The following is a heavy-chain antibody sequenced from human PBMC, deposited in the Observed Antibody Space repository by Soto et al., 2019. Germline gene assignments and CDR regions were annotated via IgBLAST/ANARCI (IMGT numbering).Heavy chain of an antibody. CDR1: GFSLSTDRVG. J-gene: IGHJ4*02. CDR2: IYWDDDK. V-gene: IGHV2-5*02. D-gene: IGHD2-15*01. CDR3: AHRRYCTFGTCYRNFDY. Sequence: QITLKESGPTLVKPTQTLTLTCTFSGFSLSTDRVGVGWILQPPGKALEWLALIYWDDDKRYSPSLKSRLTITKDTSKNQVVLTMTNMDPVDTATYYCAHRRYCTFGTCYRNFDYWGQGTLVTVSS.